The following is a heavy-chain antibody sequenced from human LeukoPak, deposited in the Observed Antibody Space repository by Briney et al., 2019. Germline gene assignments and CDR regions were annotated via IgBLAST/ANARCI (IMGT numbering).Heavy chain of an antibody. V-gene: IGHV7-4-1*02. CDR2: INTDTGNP. J-gene: IGHJ5*02. Sequence: ASVKVSCKASGYTFTNYAMNWVRQAPGQGLERMGWINTDTGNPTYAQGFTRRLVFSLDTSASTAYLQISSLKAEDTAVYYCARTLFGDQYQLLHNWFDPWGQGTLVTVSS. D-gene: IGHD2-2*01. CDR3: ARTLFGDQYQLLHNWFDP. CDR1: GYTFTNYA.